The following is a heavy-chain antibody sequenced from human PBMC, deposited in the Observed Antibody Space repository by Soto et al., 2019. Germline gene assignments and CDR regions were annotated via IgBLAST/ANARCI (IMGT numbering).Heavy chain of an antibody. V-gene: IGHV3-48*02. J-gene: IGHJ6*02. CDR3: ARDGYSVGLYFVYGIDA. Sequence: EVQLVESGGGLVQPGGSLRLSCAASGFTFSTYSMNWVRQAPGKGLEWVSYISMSSHATYYADSVKGRFTISRDNAKNSLYLQMNSLRDEDTAVYFCARDGYSVGLYFVYGIDAWGQGTTVTVSS. CDR1: GFTFSTYS. CDR2: ISMSSHAT. D-gene: IGHD1-26*01.